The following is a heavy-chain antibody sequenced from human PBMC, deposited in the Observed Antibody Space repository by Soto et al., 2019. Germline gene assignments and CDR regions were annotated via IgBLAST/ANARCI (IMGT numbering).Heavy chain of an antibody. Sequence: SETLSLTCTVSGGSISSSSYYWGWIRQPPGKGLEWIGSIYYSGSTYYNPSLKSRVTISVDTSKNQFSLKLSSVTAEDTAVYYCARGGSSGWNYYYYGMDVWGQGTTVTVSS. V-gene: IGHV4-39*01. D-gene: IGHD6-19*01. J-gene: IGHJ6*02. CDR1: GGSISSSSYY. CDR2: IYYSGST. CDR3: ARGGSSGWNYYYYGMDV.